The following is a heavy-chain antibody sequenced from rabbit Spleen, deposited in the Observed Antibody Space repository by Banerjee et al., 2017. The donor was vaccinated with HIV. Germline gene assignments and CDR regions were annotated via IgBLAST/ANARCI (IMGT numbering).Heavy chain of an antibody. J-gene: IGHJ4*01. D-gene: IGHD6-1*01. CDR3: ARDSIYANFFSVAYALDL. Sequence: LEESGGGLVQPEGSLALTCTASGFSFSSSYWICWVRQAPGKGLELIACIYTSSGSTYYASWAKGRFTISRTSSTTVTLQMTSLTAADTATYFCARDSIYANFFSVAYALDLWGPGTLVTVS. CDR1: GFSFSSSYW. CDR2: IYTSSGST. V-gene: IGHV1S45*01.